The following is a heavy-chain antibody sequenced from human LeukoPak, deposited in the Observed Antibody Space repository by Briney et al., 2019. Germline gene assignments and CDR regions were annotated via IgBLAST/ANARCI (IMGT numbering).Heavy chain of an antibody. CDR3: AGWGVDYGGKFDYLDY. D-gene: IGHD4-23*01. J-gene: IGHJ4*02. Sequence: ASETLSLTCAVSGGSISSTVWWSWVRQPPGKGLEWIGDIFHYGTTNYNPSLKSRLTMSVDTSTNQFSLKLNSVTAADTAVYYCAGWGVDYGGKFDYLDYWGQGMLVTVSS. V-gene: IGHV4-4*02. CDR1: GGSISSTVW. CDR2: IFHYGTT.